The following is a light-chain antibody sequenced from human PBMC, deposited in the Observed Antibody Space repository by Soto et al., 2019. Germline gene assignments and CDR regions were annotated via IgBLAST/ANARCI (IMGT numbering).Light chain of an antibody. CDR2: GAS. Sequence: DIQMTQSPSSLSASVGDRVTITCRARRGIGSWLVWYQQKPGQAPKSLISGASNLQSGVPSRFSGSGSGTDFTLTISSLQPEDFATYYCQQYTTYPLTFGGGTKVEI. CDR1: RGIGSW. CDR3: QQYTTYPLT. V-gene: IGKV1D-16*01. J-gene: IGKJ4*01.